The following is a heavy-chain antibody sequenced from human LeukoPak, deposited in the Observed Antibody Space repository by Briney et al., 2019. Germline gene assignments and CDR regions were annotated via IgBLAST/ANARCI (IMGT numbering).Heavy chain of an antibody. CDR2: ISSNSDYI. J-gene: IGHJ6*03. Sequence: PGGSLRLSCAASGFTFSSYHINWVRQAPGKGLEWVSSISSNSDYIYYADSVKGRFTISRDNAKNSLYLQMNSLRAEDTAVYYCARAPDFWSGYYLLNYYYYYMDVWGKGTTVTVSS. D-gene: IGHD3-3*01. CDR1: GFTFSSYH. CDR3: ARAPDFWSGYYLLNYYYYYMDV. V-gene: IGHV3-21*01.